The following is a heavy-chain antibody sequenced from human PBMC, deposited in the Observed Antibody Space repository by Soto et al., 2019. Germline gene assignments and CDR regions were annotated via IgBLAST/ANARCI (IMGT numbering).Heavy chain of an antibody. D-gene: IGHD2-21*02. CDR1: GYTFTTLA. V-gene: IGHV1-3*01. CDR2: INAGNGYT. Sequence: QVQLVQSGAEVRRSGASVKVSCKASGYTFTTLAMPWVRQAPGQRLEWMGYINAGNGYTKYLQNFQGRVTITRDTLASTAYMELSSLRSEDTAVYYCASQYCGDYCSADYCGQGTLVTVSS. CDR3: ASQYCGDYCSADY. J-gene: IGHJ4*02.